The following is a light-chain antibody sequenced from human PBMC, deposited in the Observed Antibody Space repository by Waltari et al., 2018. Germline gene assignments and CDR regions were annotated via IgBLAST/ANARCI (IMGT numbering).Light chain of an antibody. CDR2: DAT. J-gene: IGKJ4*01. CDR3: QQCAHSPLT. V-gene: IGKV3-20*01. Sequence: EIVLTQSPDTLSLSLGERATLSSRASQSVTKNYLAWYQQKPGQPPRLLIDDATDRATGIPDRFSGSGSGTDFTLTISRLEAEDFALYYCQQCAHSPLTFGGGTRVEIK. CDR1: QSVTKNY.